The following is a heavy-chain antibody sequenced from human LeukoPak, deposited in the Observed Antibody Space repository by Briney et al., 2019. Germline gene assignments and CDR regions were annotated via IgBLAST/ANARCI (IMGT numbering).Heavy chain of an antibody. D-gene: IGHD5-12*01. CDR1: GFTFSIYG. J-gene: IGHJ4*02. V-gene: IGHV3-30*02. Sequence: PGGSLRLSCAASGFTFSIYGMHWVRQAPGKGLEWVAFIRHDGRNEYYANSVKGRFTISRDNSKNTLYLQMNSLRTEDTAVYYCAKEIHSGYDLWGQGALVTVSS. CDR3: AKEIHSGYDL. CDR2: IRHDGRNE.